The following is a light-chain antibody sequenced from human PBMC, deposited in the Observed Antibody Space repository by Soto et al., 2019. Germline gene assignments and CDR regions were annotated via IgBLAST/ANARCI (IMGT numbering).Light chain of an antibody. V-gene: IGLV1-44*01. J-gene: IGLJ3*02. CDR2: NNN. CDR3: AAWDDSLNGVV. Sequence: QSVLTQPPSASGTPGQRVTIACSGSSSNIGSTTVKWYQQLPGTATKLLIYNNNQRPSGVPDRFSGSKSGISASLAISGLQSEDEADYYCAAWDDSLNGVVFGGGTKLTVL. CDR1: SSNIGSTT.